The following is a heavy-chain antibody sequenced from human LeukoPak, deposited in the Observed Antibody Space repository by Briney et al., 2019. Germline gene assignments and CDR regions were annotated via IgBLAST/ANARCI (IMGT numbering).Heavy chain of an antibody. CDR2: ISGSGGST. CDR1: GFTFSSYG. Sequence: GGSLRLSCAASGFTFSSYGMHWVRQAPGKGLEWVAVISGSGGSTYYADSVKGRFTISRDNSKNTLYLQMNSLRAEDTAVYYCAKDRSGSSWWGQGTLVTVSS. J-gene: IGHJ4*02. D-gene: IGHD6-6*01. V-gene: IGHV3-23*01. CDR3: AKDRSGSSW.